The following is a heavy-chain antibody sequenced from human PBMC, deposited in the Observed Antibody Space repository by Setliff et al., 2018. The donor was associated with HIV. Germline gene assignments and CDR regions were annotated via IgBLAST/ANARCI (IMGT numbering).Heavy chain of an antibody. CDR1: GGSLQGYY. CDR3: ARQVGSQYSYWAYYFDS. Sequence: SETLSLTCSVSGGSLQGYYWSWIRQPAGKGLQWIGRIYYVGWSKYNPSLEDRVTMSVDTSNNQFSLSLTSVTAADTAVYYCARQVGSQYSYWAYYFDSWGQGALVTVSS. V-gene: IGHV4-4*07. D-gene: IGHD5-18*01. J-gene: IGHJ4*02. CDR2: IYYVGWS.